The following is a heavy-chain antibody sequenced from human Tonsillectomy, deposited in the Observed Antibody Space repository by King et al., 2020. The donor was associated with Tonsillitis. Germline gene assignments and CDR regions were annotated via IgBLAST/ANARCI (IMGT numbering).Heavy chain of an antibody. CDR2: ISYDGSNK. CDR3: ANEYDAVAGIRGY. CDR1: GFTFSSYG. V-gene: IGHV3-30*18. D-gene: IGHD6-19*01. J-gene: IGHJ4*02. Sequence: VQLVESGGGVVQPGRSLRLSCAASGFTFSSYGMHWVRQAPGKGLEWVAVISYDGSNKYYADSVKGRFTISRDNSKNTLYLQMNSLRAEDTAVYYCANEYDAVAGIRGYWGQGTLVTVSS.